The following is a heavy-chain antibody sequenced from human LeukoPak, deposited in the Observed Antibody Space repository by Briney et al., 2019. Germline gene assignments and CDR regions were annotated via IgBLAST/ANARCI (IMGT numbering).Heavy chain of an antibody. D-gene: IGHD2-15*01. V-gene: IGHV1-18*01. CDR2: ISAYNGNT. Sequence: ASVKVSCKVSGYTLTELSMHWVRQAPGQGLEWMGWISAYNGNTNYAQKLQGRVTMATDTSTSTAYMELRSLRSEDTAVFYCAKTTGYCSGGGCYGGFDPWGQGTLVTVSS. CDR3: AKTTGYCSGGGCYGGFDP. CDR1: GYTLTELS. J-gene: IGHJ5*02.